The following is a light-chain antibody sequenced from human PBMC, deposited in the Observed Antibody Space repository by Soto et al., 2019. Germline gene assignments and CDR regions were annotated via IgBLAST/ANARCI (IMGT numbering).Light chain of an antibody. CDR2: TAS. CDR1: QGISNY. CDR3: QQRHSYPIT. V-gene: IGKV1-9*01. Sequence: DIQLTQSPSFLSASVGDRVTITCRASQGISNYLAWYQQRPGKAPNVLIYTASTLQSGVPSRFSGSGSGTEFTITISSLQPEDFATYYCQQRHSYPITFGQGTRLEIK. J-gene: IGKJ5*01.